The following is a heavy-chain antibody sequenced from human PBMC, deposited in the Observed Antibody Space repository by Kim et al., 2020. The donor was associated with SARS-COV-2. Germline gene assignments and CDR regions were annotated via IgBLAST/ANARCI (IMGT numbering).Heavy chain of an antibody. CDR1: GYSFTSYW. V-gene: IGHV5-10-1*01. Sequence: GESLKISCKGSGYSFTSYWINWVRQIPGKGLEWMGRIDPSDSYTNYSPSFQGHVTISADKSISTAYLQWSSLKASDTAMYYCARHKIHGYYYDSSGAFDYWGQGTLVIVSS. J-gene: IGHJ4*02. D-gene: IGHD3-22*01. CDR3: ARHKIHGYYYDSSGAFDY. CDR2: IDPSDSYT.